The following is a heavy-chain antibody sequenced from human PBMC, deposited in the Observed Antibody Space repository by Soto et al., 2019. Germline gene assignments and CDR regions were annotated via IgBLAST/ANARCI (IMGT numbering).Heavy chain of an antibody. CDR1: GGSISSSSYY. Sequence: QLQLQESGPGLVKPSETLSLTCTVSGGSISSSSYYWGWIRQPPGKGLEWIGSIYYSGSTYYNPSLKRRVTTSDATTNNLSPQKLSVVTAAATAVYYGTSKNNYGVYYYYYMDVWGKGTTVTVSS. CDR3: TSKNNYGVYYYYYMDV. D-gene: IGHD4-17*01. V-gene: IGHV4-39*01. J-gene: IGHJ6*03. CDR2: IYYSGST.